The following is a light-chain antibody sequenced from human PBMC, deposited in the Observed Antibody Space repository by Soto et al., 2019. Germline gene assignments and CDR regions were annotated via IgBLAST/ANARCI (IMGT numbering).Light chain of an antibody. CDR3: QQYGGSPIT. V-gene: IGKV3-20*01. CDR2: GAS. Sequence: EIVLTQSPATLSLSPGERVTLSCGASQSVTTRLAWYQHKPGQAPRLLMSGASSRASGVPVRCSGSGSGTDFTLTISRLEPEDFALYYCQQYGGSPITFGLGTRLEI. J-gene: IGKJ5*01. CDR1: QSVTTR.